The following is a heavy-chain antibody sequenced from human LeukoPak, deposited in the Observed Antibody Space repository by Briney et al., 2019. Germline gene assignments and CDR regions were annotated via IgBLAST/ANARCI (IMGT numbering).Heavy chain of an antibody. CDR3: ARAVDTAIMYNWFDP. CDR2: INDSGST. CDR1: GGSFSGYY. V-gene: IGHV4-34*01. J-gene: IGHJ5*02. D-gene: IGHD5-18*01. Sequence: SETLSLTCAVYGGSFSGYYWNWIRQPPGKGLEWIGEINDSGSTNYNPSLKSRVTISVDTSKNQFSLKLSSVTASDTAMYYCARAVDTAIMYNWFDPWGQGIPVTVSS.